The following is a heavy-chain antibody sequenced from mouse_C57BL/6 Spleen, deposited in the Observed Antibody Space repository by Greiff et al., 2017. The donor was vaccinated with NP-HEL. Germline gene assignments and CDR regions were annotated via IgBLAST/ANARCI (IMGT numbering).Heavy chain of an antibody. Sequence: QVQLQQPGAELVRPGTSVKLSCKASGYTFTSYWMHWVKQKPGQGLEWIGVIDPSDSYTNYNQKFKGKATLTVDTSSSTAYMQLSSLTSEDSAVYYCARLLRPRDYFDYWGQGTTLTVSS. CDR3: ARLLRPRDYFDY. D-gene: IGHD1-2*01. V-gene: IGHV1-59*01. CDR2: IDPSDSYT. CDR1: GYTFTSYW. J-gene: IGHJ2*01.